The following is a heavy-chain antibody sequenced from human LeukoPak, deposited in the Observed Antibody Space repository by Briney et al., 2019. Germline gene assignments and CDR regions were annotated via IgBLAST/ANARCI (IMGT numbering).Heavy chain of an antibody. V-gene: IGHV3-53*01. Sequence: GGSLRLSCAASGFTVSSNYMSWVRQAPGKGLEWVSVIYSGGSTYYADSVKGRFTISRDNSKNTLYLQMNSLRAEDTAVYYCARDPAPTAMALYWGQGTLVTVSS. CDR1: GFTVSSNY. CDR3: ARDPAPTAMALY. J-gene: IGHJ4*02. CDR2: IYSGGST. D-gene: IGHD5-18*01.